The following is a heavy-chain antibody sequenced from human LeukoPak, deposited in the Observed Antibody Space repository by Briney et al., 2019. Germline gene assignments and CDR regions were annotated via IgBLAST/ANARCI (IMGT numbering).Heavy chain of an antibody. CDR1: GGSISTYY. CDR2: IYYTGST. Sequence: SETLSLTCTVSGGSISTYYWTWIRQPPGKGLEWIGYIYYTGSTNYHPSLKSRVTISVDTSKNQFSLKLSSVTAADTAVYYCARVYGSGYDFRGAFDIWGQGTMVTVSS. J-gene: IGHJ3*02. CDR3: ARVYGSGYDFRGAFDI. D-gene: IGHD5-12*01. V-gene: IGHV4-59*01.